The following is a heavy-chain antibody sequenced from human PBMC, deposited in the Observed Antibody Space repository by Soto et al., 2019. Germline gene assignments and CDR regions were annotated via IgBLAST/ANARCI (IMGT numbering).Heavy chain of an antibody. CDR1: SYVIESGHY. V-gene: IGHV4-38-2*01. CDR3: ARSPQYYTPGSSPFDY. J-gene: IGHJ4*03. D-gene: IGHD3-3*01. CDR2: IYDSGTT. Sequence: SETLSLTCVVSSYVIESGHYWGCVRQPPGKGLEWVGSIYDSGTTYCNPSLRSRVTISADTSKNQFSLSLTSVTAADTAVYYCARSPQYYTPGSSPFDYWGPGTMVTVSS.